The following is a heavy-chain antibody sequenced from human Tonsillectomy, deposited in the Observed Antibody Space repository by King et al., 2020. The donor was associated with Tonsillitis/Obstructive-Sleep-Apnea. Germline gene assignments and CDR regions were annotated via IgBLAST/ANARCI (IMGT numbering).Heavy chain of an antibody. CDR3: ARIRSGDYDALDI. CDR2: IDWDDDK. V-gene: IGHV2-70*11. J-gene: IGHJ3*02. CDR1: GLSLSTSGLC. Sequence: VTLKESGPALVKPTQTLTLTCTLSGLSLSTSGLCVSWIRQPPGKALEWLARIDWDDDKYYSTSLKTSLNISKDTSKNQVVLTMTNMDPVDTATYYCARIRSGDYDALDIWGQGTMVTVSS. D-gene: IGHD7-27*01.